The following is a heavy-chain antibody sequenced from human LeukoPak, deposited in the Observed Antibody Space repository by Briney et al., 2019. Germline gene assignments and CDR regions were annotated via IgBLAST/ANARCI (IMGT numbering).Heavy chain of an antibody. CDR3: ARDLGDGYNMIDS. CDR1: GFTFSIYA. J-gene: IGHJ4*02. V-gene: IGHV3-30-3*01. D-gene: IGHD5-12*01. Sequence: GRSLRLSCAASGFTFSIYAMHWVRQAPGKGLECMAVISHDGSNKYYADSVKGRFTISRDNSKNTLYLQMNSLRPEDTAVYYCARDLGDGYNMIDSWGQGTLVTVSS. CDR2: ISHDGSNK.